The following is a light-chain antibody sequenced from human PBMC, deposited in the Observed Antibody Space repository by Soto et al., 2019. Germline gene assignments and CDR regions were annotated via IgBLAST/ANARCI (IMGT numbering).Light chain of an antibody. CDR1: SGDIGGYNY. CDR2: EVT. V-gene: IGLV2-14*01. CDR3: SSYTTNSTPVV. J-gene: IGLJ2*01. Sequence: QSALTQPASVSGSPGQSITISCTGTSGDIGGYNYVSWYQQHPGKAPKLLISEVTNRPSGVSNRFSGSKSGNTASLTISGLQAEDEADYYCSSYTTNSTPVVFGGGTKLIVL.